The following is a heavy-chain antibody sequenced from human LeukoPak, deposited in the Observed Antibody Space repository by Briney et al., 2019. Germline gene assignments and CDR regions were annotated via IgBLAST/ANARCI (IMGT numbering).Heavy chain of an antibody. Sequence: GGSLRLSCAASGFTFSSYAMHWVRQAPGKGLEWVAVISYDGSNKYYADSVKGRFTISRDNSKNTLYLQMNSLRAEDTAVYYCARDRRILWFGELSYGMDVWGQGTTVTVSS. CDR2: ISYDGSNK. J-gene: IGHJ6*02. D-gene: IGHD3-10*01. V-gene: IGHV3-30-3*01. CDR1: GFTFSSYA. CDR3: ARDRRILWFGELSYGMDV.